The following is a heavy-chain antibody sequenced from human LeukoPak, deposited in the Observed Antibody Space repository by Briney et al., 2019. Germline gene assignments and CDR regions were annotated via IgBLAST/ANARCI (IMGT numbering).Heavy chain of an antibody. J-gene: IGHJ3*01. D-gene: IGHD1-26*01. V-gene: IGHV4-61*02. CDR2: TTPSGST. Sequence: SETLSLTCTVSGGSITSGNYFWSWIRQPAGKGLEWIGRTTPSGSTNYNPSLKSRVTISVDTSNNQFSLRLSSVTAADTAVYYCTRDGRRGTFGDAFDLWGQGTIRTVSS. CDR3: TRDGRRGTFGDAFDL. CDR1: GGSITSGNYF.